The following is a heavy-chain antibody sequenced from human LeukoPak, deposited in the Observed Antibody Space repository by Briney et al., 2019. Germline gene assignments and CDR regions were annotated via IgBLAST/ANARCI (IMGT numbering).Heavy chain of an antibody. V-gene: IGHV3-9*01. CDR3: AKDKTAYCGGDCPPDYFDY. CDR2: ISWNSGSI. Sequence: GRSLRLSCAASGFTFDDYAMHWVRQAPGKGLEWVSGISWNSGSIGYADSVKGRFTISRDNAKNSLYLQMNSLRAEDTALYYCAKDKTAYCGGDCPPDYFDYWGQGTLVTVSS. D-gene: IGHD2-21*02. CDR1: GFTFDDYA. J-gene: IGHJ4*02.